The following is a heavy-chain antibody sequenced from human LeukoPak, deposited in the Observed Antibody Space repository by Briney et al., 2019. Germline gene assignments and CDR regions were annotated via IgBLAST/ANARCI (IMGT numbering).Heavy chain of an antibody. Sequence: GASVKVSCMASGYTFTSYVFSWVRPAPGQGLEWMECIRAYNCNTNYTQKLQGRVTMTTDTSTSTAYMERRSLRSDDTAVYYCARNVNWNYAYRYYYFDYWGQGTLVTVSS. CDR1: GYTFTSYV. V-gene: IGHV1-18*01. D-gene: IGHD1-7*01. CDR3: ARNVNWNYAYRYYYFDY. CDR2: IRAYNCNT. J-gene: IGHJ4*02.